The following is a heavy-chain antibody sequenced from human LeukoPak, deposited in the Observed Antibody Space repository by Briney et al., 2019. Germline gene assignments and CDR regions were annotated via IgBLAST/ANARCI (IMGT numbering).Heavy chain of an antibody. CDR2: ISGSGGST. Sequence: PGGSLRLSCAASGFTFSSYAMSWVRQAPGKGLEWVSAISGSGGSTYYADSVKGRFTISRDNSKNTLYLQMNSLRAEDTAVYYCAIPLTVDDAFDIWGQGTMVTVSS. D-gene: IGHD1-14*01. V-gene: IGHV3-23*01. J-gene: IGHJ3*02. CDR3: AIPLTVDDAFDI. CDR1: GFTFSSYA.